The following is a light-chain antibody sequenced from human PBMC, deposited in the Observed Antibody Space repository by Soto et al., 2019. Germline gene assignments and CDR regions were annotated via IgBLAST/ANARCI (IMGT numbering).Light chain of an antibody. CDR3: QEHNGGLPVV. Sequence: DIQMTQSPSSLSASVGDRVTITCRSSQAIDRCVAWYQQKPWQVPKLLIYAASTLHSGVPSRLSGSGSGTHFTLTITGLLPEDVATHWCQEHNGGLPVVFGPGTTVDV. CDR2: AAS. V-gene: IGKV1-27*01. J-gene: IGKJ3*01. CDR1: QAIDRC.